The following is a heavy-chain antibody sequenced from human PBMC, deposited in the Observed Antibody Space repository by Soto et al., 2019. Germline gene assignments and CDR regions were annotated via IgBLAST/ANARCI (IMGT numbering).Heavy chain of an antibody. CDR3: ARPVGATYYYYGMDV. V-gene: IGHV1-2*02. CDR2: INPNSGGT. J-gene: IGHJ6*02. D-gene: IGHD1-26*01. CDR1: GYTFTGYY. Sequence: ASVKVSCKASGYTFTGYYMHWVRQAPGQGLEWMGWINPNSGGTNYAQKFQGRVTMTRDTSISTAYMELSRLRSEDTAVYYCARPVGATYYYYGMDVWGQGTTVTVSS.